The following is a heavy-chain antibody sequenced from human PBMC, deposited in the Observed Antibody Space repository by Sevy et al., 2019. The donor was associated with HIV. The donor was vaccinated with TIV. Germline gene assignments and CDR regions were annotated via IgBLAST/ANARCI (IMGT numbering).Heavy chain of an antibody. Sequence: GGSLRLSCTASGFTFSSAWMSWVRQAPGKGLEWVGRIKSEFDGGAIDYAAPVKGRFSSSREDSKTTVYLQMNSLKTDDPAVYYCITDPAYRGYDEEVINYYFYGMDVWGQGTTVTVSS. J-gene: IGHJ6*02. CDR3: ITDPAYRGYDEEVINYYFYGMDV. V-gene: IGHV3-15*01. CDR1: GFTFSSAW. CDR2: IKSEFDGGAI. D-gene: IGHD5-12*01.